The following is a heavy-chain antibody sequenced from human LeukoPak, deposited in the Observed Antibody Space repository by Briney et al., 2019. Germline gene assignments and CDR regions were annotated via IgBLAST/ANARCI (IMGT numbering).Heavy chain of an antibody. Sequence: ASVKVSCKASGYTFTGYYMHWVRQAPGQGREWMGWINPNGGGTNYAQKFQGRVTMTRDTSISTGYMALSRVRSDETAVDYCARGCSGGSCYYYYYMDVWGKGTTVTVSS. CDR3: ARGCSGGSCYYYYYMDV. CDR2: INPNGGGT. CDR1: GYTFTGYY. V-gene: IGHV1-2*02. D-gene: IGHD2-15*01. J-gene: IGHJ6*03.